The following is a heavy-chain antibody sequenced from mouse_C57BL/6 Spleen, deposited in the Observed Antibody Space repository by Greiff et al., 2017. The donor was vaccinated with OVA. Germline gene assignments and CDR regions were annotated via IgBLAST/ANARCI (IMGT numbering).Heavy chain of an antibody. J-gene: IGHJ2*01. D-gene: IGHD1-3*01. CDR3: ARWGSIYRDY. Sequence: QVQLKESGAELVKPGASVKISCKASGYAFSSYWMNWVKQRPGKGLEWIGQIYPGDGDTNYNGKFKGKATLTADKSSSTAYMQLSSLTSEDSAFYFCARWGSIYRDYWGQGTTLTVSS. CDR2: IYPGDGDT. V-gene: IGHV1-80*01. CDR1: GYAFSSYW.